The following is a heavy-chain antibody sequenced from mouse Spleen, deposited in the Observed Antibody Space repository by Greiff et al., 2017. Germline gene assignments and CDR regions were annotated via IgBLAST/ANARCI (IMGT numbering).Heavy chain of an antibody. CDR1: GYTFTSYT. V-gene: IGHV1-4*01. D-gene: IGHD4-1*01. CDR3: ARNWDFPFDY. Sequence: VQLQESGAELARPGASVKMSCKASGYTFTSYTMHWVKQRPGQGLEWIGYINPSSGYTNYNQKFKDKATLTADKSSSTAYMQLSSLTSEDSAVYYCARNWDFPFDYWGQGTTLTVSS. J-gene: IGHJ2*01. CDR2: INPSSGYT.